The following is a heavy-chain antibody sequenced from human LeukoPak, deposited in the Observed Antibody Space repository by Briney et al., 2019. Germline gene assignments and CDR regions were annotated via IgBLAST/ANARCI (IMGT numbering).Heavy chain of an antibody. V-gene: IGHV3-7*04. D-gene: IGHD6-13*01. CDR2: IKQDGSEK. CDR1: GFTFSSYW. Sequence: PGGSLRLSCAASGFTFSSYWMSWVRQAPGKGLEWVANIKQDGSEKYYVDSVKGRFTISRDNAKNSLYLQMNSLRAEDTAVYHCARGTIAAAGYYYFDYWGQGTQVTVSS. CDR3: ARGTIAAAGYYYFDY. J-gene: IGHJ4*02.